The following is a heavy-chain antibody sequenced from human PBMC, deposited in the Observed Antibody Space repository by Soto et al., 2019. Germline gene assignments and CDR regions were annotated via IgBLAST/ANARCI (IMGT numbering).Heavy chain of an antibody. D-gene: IGHD1-1*01. Sequence: QMQLVQSGAEVKKPGSSVKVSCKASGGTFISYGFSWVRQAPGQGLEWMGGIIPMLPTTHYAQKFQGRVTITADESTSTAYMELSSMISEKTAIYYFAGVKWNDYYYYNMDVWGQGTTVTVSS. CDR1: GGTFISYG. V-gene: IGHV1-69*01. CDR3: AGVKWNDYYYYNMDV. J-gene: IGHJ6*02. CDR2: IIPMLPTT.